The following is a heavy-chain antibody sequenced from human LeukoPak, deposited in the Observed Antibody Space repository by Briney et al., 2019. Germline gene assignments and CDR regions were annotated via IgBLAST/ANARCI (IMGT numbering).Heavy chain of an antibody. CDR2: IIPIFGTA. J-gene: IGHJ6*03. CDR1: GGTFSSYA. V-gene: IGHV1-69*05. D-gene: IGHD3-22*01. Sequence: SVKVSCKASGGTFSSYAISWVRQAPGQGLEWMGGIIPIFGTANYAQKFQGRVTITTDESTSTAYMELSSLRSEDTAVYYCATSTYYYDSSGYYYYYVDVWGKGTTVTVSS. CDR3: ATSTYYYDSSGYYYYYVDV.